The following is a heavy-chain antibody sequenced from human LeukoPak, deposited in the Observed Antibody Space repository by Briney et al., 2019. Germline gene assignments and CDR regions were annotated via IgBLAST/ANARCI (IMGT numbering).Heavy chain of an antibody. V-gene: IGHV1-46*01. CDR1: GYTFTSYY. J-gene: IGHJ4*02. CDR3: ARGAPSSPYYYDSRGYVYFDY. D-gene: IGHD3-22*01. Sequence: ASVKVSCKASGYTFTSYYMHWVRQAPGQGLEWMGIINPSGGSTSYAQKFQGRVTMTRDTSTSTVYMELSSLRSEDTAVYYCARGAPSSPYYYDSRGYVYFDYWGQGTLVIVSS. CDR2: INPSGGST.